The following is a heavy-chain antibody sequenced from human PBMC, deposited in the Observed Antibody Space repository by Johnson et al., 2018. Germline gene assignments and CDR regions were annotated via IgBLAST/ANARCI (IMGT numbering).Heavy chain of an antibody. D-gene: IGHD3-10*01. Sequence: VQLQESGGGLVQXGGSLRLXCAASGFTFSTYWMHWVRQAPGKGLIGVSRINGDGSTTNYADSVKGRFTTPRDNAKNKRDVQMNSLRAEDTAVYYCGSADSNYGAGRVDVWGQGTTVTVSS. V-gene: IGHV3-74*01. CDR3: GSADSNYGAGRVDV. J-gene: IGHJ6*02. CDR1: GFTFSTYW. CDR2: INGDGSTT.